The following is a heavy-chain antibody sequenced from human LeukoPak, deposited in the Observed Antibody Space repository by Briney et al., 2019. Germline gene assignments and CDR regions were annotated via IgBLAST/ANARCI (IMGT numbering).Heavy chain of an antibody. CDR1: GFTFSSYA. D-gene: IGHD2-2*01. CDR3: AKDRGYCSSTSCYADY. V-gene: IGHV3-23*01. J-gene: IGHJ4*02. CDR2: ISGSGGST. Sequence: GGSLRLSCAASGFTFSSYAMSWVRQAPGKGLEWVSAISGSGGSTYYADSVKGRFTISRDNSKNTLYLQMNSLRAEDTAVYYRAKDRGYCSSTSCYADYWGQGTLVTVSS.